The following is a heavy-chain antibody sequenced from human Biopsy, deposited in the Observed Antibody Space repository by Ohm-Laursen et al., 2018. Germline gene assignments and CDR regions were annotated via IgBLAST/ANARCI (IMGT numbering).Heavy chain of an antibody. J-gene: IGHJ4*02. Sequence: ASVKASCKASGYSFTSYYMHWVRQAPGQGLGWMGMINPSGSTTSYPQIFQGRVTMTRDTSKSTVYMELSSLRSADTAVYFCARNTGWYGDLYYFDYWGRGTLVTVSS. CDR3: ARNTGWYGDLYYFDY. CDR2: INPSGSTT. D-gene: IGHD6-19*01. V-gene: IGHV1-46*01. CDR1: GYSFTSYY.